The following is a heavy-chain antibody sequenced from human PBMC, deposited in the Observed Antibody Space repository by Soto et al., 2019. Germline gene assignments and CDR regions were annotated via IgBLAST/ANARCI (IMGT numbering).Heavy chain of an antibody. D-gene: IGHD6-19*01. J-gene: IGHJ4*02. V-gene: IGHV3-7*03. CDR2: IRGDGGEI. CDR3: TRDLGWYRLDY. CDR1: GFTFSNSW. Sequence: EVQLVESGGGLVQPGGSLRLSCAASGFTFSNSWMGWVRQAPGKGLEWVANIRGDGGEINYVDPVKGRFTISRDNAKNSVYLQMNSLRADDTAVYYCTRDLGWYRLDYWGQGTLVTVSS.